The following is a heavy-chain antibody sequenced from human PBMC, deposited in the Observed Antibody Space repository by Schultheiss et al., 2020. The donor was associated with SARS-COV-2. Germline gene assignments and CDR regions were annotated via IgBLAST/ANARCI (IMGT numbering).Heavy chain of an antibody. V-gene: IGHV4-59*12. CDR1: GGSISSYY. D-gene: IGHD6-19*01. CDR2: VYYSGNT. CDR3: ARGRSSGWGGAFDI. Sequence: SETLSLTCTVSGGSISSYYWSWIRQPPGKGLEWIGCVYYSGNTNYNPSLKSRLTISVDTSKNQFSLKLSSVTAADTAVYYCARGRSSGWGGAFDIWGQGTMVTVSS. J-gene: IGHJ3*02.